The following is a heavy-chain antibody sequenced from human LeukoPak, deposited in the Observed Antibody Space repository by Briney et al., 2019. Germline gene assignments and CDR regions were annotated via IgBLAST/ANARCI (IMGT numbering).Heavy chain of an antibody. CDR2: IYYSGST. Sequence: TSETLSLTCTVSGGSISSYYWSWIRQPPGKGLEWIGYIYYSGSTNYNPSLKSRVTISVDTSKNQFSLKLSSVTAADTAVYYCARDLVGIVGASDYWGQGTLVTVSS. CDR1: GGSISSYY. J-gene: IGHJ4*02. V-gene: IGHV4-59*01. CDR3: ARDLVGIVGASDY. D-gene: IGHD1-26*01.